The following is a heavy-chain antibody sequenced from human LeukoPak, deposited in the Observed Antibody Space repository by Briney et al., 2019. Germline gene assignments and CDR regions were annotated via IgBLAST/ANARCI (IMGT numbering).Heavy chain of an antibody. J-gene: IGHJ3*02. D-gene: IGHD2-8*02. CDR1: GFTFSGSA. V-gene: IGHV3-73*01. CDR3: TSFYCTGGVCYPPNDAFDI. Sequence: GGSLKLSCAASGFTFSGSAMHWVRQASGKGLEWVGRIRSKANSYATAYAASVKGRFTISRDDSKNTAYLQMNSLKTEGTAVYYCTSFYCTGGVCYPPNDAFDIWGQGTMVTVSS. CDR2: IRSKANSYAT.